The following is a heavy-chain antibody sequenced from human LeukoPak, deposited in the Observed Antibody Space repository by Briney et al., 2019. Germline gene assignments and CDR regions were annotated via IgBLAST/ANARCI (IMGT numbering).Heavy chain of an antibody. Sequence: GESLKISXKGAGYSFTNYWIGGVPQIPGGGVEWIGIIYTSDSDTRYSSSFQGQVTFSADKSLSTAYLQWSSLKASDTAMYYCGKGGDNSAFLFYWGQGTMVTVSS. J-gene: IGHJ4*02. D-gene: IGHD3-16*01. V-gene: IGHV5-51*01. CDR3: GKGGDNSAFLFY. CDR1: GYSFTNYW. CDR2: IYTSDSDT.